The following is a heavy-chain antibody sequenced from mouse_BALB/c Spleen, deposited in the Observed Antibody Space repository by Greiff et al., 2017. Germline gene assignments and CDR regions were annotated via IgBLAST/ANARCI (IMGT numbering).Heavy chain of an antibody. CDR2: IDPENGDT. D-gene: IGHD3-1*01. CDR3: SAEQLGRRYDAMDY. J-gene: IGHJ4*01. Sequence: EVQLQQSGAELVRSGASVKLSCTASGFNFTDYYMHWVKQRPEQGLEWIGWIDPENGDTDYAPKFQGKATMTADTSSNTAYLQLSSLTSEDTAVYCGSAEQLGRRYDAMDYWGQGTSVTVSS. CDR1: GFNFTDYY. V-gene: IGHV14-4*02.